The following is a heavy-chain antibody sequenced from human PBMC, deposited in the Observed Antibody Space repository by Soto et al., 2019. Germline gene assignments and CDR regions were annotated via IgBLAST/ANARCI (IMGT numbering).Heavy chain of an antibody. CDR3: ARDMTTVTGPALLS. CDR1: GGTFTSYP. Sequence: QVQLVQSGAEAKKPGSSVKVSCKASGGTFTSYPISGVRRAPGQGLGWMGRIIPILGIANYAQKFQGRVTITADKSTSTAYMELSSLRSEDTAVYYCARDMTTVTGPALLSWGQGTLVTVSS. V-gene: IGHV1-69*04. D-gene: IGHD4-17*01. J-gene: IGHJ5*02. CDR2: IIPILGIA.